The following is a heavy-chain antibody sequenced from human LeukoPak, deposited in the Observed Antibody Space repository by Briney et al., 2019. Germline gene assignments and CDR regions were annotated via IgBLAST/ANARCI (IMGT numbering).Heavy chain of an antibody. J-gene: IGHJ5*02. CDR3: ARHGTTTVGDWFDP. V-gene: IGHV5-51*01. CDR1: GYSFIRYW. CDR2: IYPGDSDT. Sequence: GESLRISCKGSGYSFIRYWIGWVRQMPGKGLEWMGIIYPGDSDTRYSPSFQGQVTISADKSISTAYLQWSSLKASDSAMYYCARHGTTTVGDWFDPWGQGTLVTVSS. D-gene: IGHD4-23*01.